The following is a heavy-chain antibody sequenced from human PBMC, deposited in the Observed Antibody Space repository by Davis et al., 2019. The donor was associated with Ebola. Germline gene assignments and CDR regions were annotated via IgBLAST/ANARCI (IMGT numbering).Heavy chain of an antibody. CDR1: GFTFSSYG. CDR2: VWYNGGNQ. J-gene: IGHJ4*02. CDR3: ARGSVWPDY. D-gene: IGHD6-25*01. Sequence: GESLKISCAASGFTFSSYGMHWVRQSPGKGLEWVAHVWYNGGNQYYANSVEGRFTVSRDNSKNTLYLQMDSLRAEDTALYYCARGSVWPDYWGQGTLVTVSS. V-gene: IGHV3-33*01.